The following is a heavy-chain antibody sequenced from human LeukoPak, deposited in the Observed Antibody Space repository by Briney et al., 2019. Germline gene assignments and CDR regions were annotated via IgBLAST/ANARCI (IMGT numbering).Heavy chain of an antibody. D-gene: IGHD2-15*01. J-gene: IGHJ4*02. V-gene: IGHV1-69*01. CDR2: IIPIFGTA. CDR1: GGTFSSYA. Sequence: ASVKVSCKASGGTFSSYAISWVRQAPGQGLEWMGGIIPIFGTANYAQKFQGRVTITADETTSTAYMELSSLRYEDTAVYYCVRARPGYCSGGSCSNFDYWGQRTLVTVSS. CDR3: VRARPGYCSGGSCSNFDY.